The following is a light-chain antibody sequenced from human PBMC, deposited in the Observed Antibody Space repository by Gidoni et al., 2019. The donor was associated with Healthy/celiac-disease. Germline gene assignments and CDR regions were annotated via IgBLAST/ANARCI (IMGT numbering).Light chain of an antibody. Sequence: EIVMTQSPATLTVSPGDRATLSCRASQSVSSNLAWYQQKPGQAPRLLIYGASTSATGIPARFSGSGSETEFTLTISSLQSEDFAVYYCQQCNNWPLTFGGGTKVEIK. CDR3: QQCNNWPLT. CDR2: GAS. CDR1: QSVSSN. V-gene: IGKV3-15*01. J-gene: IGKJ4*01.